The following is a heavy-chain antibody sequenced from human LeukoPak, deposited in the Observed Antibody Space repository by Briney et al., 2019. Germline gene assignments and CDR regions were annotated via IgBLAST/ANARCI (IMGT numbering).Heavy chain of an antibody. J-gene: IGHJ4*02. D-gene: IGHD1-1*01. V-gene: IGHV3-7*01. Sequence: GGSLRLSCAVSGFTFSNYRMSWVRQAPGKGLEWVTRIKEDGSETYHVDSVKGRFTISRDNAQNSLFLEMNSLRVEDTAVYYCARVRGVAGTTVVGWGQGTLVTVSS. CDR1: GFTFSNYR. CDR2: IKEDGSET. CDR3: ARVRGVAGTTVVG.